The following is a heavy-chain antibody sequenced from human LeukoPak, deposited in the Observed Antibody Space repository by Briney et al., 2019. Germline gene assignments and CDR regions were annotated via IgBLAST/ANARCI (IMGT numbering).Heavy chain of an antibody. CDR3: ARQQQLLDY. CDR1: GYTFTGYY. Sequence: ASVKVSCKASGYTFTGYYMHWVRQAPGQGLEWMGWFNPDSGGTHYAQKFQGRVTMIRDTSISTAYMELNRLRSDDTAVYYCARQQQLLDYWGQGTLVTVSS. V-gene: IGHV1-2*02. J-gene: IGHJ4*02. D-gene: IGHD6-13*01. CDR2: FNPDSGGT.